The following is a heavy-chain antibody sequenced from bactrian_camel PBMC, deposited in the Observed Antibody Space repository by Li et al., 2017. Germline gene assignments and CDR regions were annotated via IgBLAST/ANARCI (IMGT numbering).Heavy chain of an antibody. V-gene: IGHV3S63*01. CDR1: GDTIDRYC. CDR3: AAVTGCSLTPWLRDPGNKSGPMN. J-gene: IGHJ4*01. Sequence: QVQLVESGGGSVQVGGSLTLSCVASGDTIDRYCMGWFRQTPGKEREGVAVITRIHGGTEYADSVKGRFIISRDSSKMTWSLQMNNLKPEDTAMYYCAAVTGCSLTPWLRDPGNKSGPMNWGQGTQVTVS. D-gene: IGHD3*01. CDR2: ITRIHGGT.